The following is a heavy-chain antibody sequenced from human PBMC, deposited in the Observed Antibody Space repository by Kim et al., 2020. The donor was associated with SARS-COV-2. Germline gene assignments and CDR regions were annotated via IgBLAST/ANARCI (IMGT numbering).Heavy chain of an antibody. D-gene: IGHD3-10*01. V-gene: IGHV4-34*01. CDR3: ARGHYYGSGSYYNLSYYYYGMDV. J-gene: IGHJ6*02. CDR2: INHSGST. CDR1: GGSFSGYY. Sequence: SETLSLTCAVYGGSFSGYYWSWIRQPPGKGLEWIGEINHSGSTNYNPSLKSRVTISVDTSKNQFSLKLSSVTAADTAVYYCARGHYYGSGSYYNLSYYYYGMDVWGQGTTVTVSS.